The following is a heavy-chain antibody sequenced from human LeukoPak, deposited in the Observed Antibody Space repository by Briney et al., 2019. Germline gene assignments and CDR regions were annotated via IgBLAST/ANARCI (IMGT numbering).Heavy chain of an antibody. Sequence: GGSLRLSCAASGFTFSSHSMNWVRQAPGKGLEWVSYISSSSSTMYYADSVRGRFTISRDNAKNSLYLQVNSLRAEDTAVYYCAKNIFDSSGYSRLRRNAFDIWGQGTMVTVSS. D-gene: IGHD3-22*01. CDR1: GFTFSSHS. J-gene: IGHJ3*02. V-gene: IGHV3-48*04. CDR2: ISSSSSTM. CDR3: AKNIFDSSGYSRLRRNAFDI.